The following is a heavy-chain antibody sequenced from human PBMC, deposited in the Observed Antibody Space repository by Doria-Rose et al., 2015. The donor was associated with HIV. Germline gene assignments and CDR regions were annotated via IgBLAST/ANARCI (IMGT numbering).Heavy chain of an antibody. J-gene: IGHJ6*02. V-gene: IGHV4-34*01. Sequence: QVQLQESGAGLVKPSETLSLTCAVFGGSFSGYYWSWIRQPPGHGLEWSGEINHSGSTNYNTSLKSRVTIPLGTSKTLFSLKLSSVTAADTAVYYCARGLLRGGWNDVDYYYGMDVWGQGTTVTVSS. CDR1: GGSFSGYY. CDR2: INHSGST. CDR3: ARGLLRGGWNDVDYYYGMDV. D-gene: IGHD1-1*01.